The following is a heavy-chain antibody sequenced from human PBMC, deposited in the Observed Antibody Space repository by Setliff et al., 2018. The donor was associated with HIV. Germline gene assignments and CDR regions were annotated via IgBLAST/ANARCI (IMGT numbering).Heavy chain of an antibody. CDR2: IYYSGSV. CDR3: ARDDGGYNYAEAFDV. D-gene: IGHD3-16*01. CDR1: SGSISSYY. Sequence: SSGSISSYYWSWIRQPPGKGLEWIGYIYYSGSVNYNPSLKSRVTISIDTSKNQFSLKLSSVTAAETALYYCARDDGGYNYAEAFDVCGQGTMVTVSS. V-gene: IGHV4-59*01. J-gene: IGHJ3*01.